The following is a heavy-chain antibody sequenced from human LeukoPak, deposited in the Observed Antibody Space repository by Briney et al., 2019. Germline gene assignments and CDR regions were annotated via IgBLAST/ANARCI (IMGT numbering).Heavy chain of an antibody. CDR2: IYYSGTT. CDR1: GDSISSYY. V-gene: IGHV4-59*01. J-gene: IGHJ3*02. Sequence: PSVTLSLTCTVSGDSISSYYWSWIRQPPGKGLEWIGYIYYSGTTNYNPSLKSRVTISVDTSKNQFSLRLSSVTAADTAVYYCARGPHLDAFDIWGQGTMVTVSS. CDR3: ARGPHLDAFDI.